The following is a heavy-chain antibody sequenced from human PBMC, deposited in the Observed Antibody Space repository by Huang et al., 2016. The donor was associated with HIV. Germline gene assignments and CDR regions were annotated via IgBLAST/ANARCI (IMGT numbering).Heavy chain of an antibody. J-gene: IGHJ4*02. Sequence: QVQLVQSGAEVKKPGASVKVSCKPSGYAFADYFIHWVRPAPGQGLGWRAWVNPTTGATNYDQKFLGRLTVTGDTSMRTAYMELSGLTSDDTAKYYCTRDGVAPDEEFDYWGQGTVIIVSS. CDR1: GYAFADYF. CDR2: VNPTTGAT. CDR3: TRDGVAPDEEFDY. V-gene: IGHV1-2*02. D-gene: IGHD5-12*01.